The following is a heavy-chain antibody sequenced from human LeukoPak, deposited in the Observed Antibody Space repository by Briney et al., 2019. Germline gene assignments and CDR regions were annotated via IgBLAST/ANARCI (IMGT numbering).Heavy chain of an antibody. CDR1: GFTFRTFT. Sequence: GGSLRLSCAASGFTFRTFTMTWVRQAPGKGLVWVSSISSSSSFIYYADSVKGRFNISRDNAKNSLYLQMNSLRAEDTAVYYCARTPDYGGNIDYWGQGTLVTVSS. CDR3: ARTPDYGGNIDY. D-gene: IGHD4-23*01. V-gene: IGHV3-21*01. J-gene: IGHJ4*02. CDR2: ISSSSSFI.